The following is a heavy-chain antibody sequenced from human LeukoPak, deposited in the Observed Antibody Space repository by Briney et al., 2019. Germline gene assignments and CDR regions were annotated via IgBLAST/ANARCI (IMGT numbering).Heavy chain of an antibody. CDR1: GYTFTGYY. Sequence: ASVKVFCKASGYTFTGYYMHWVRQAPGQGLEWMGWINPNSGGTNYAQKFQGWVTMTRDTSISTAYMELSRLRSDDTAVYYCAREERFGEFGFDYWGQGTLVTVSS. V-gene: IGHV1-2*04. CDR2: INPNSGGT. CDR3: AREERFGEFGFDY. J-gene: IGHJ4*02. D-gene: IGHD3-10*01.